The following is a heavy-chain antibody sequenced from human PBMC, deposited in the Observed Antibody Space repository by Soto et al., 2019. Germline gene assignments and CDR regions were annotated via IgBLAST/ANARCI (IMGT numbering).Heavy chain of an antibody. CDR1: GGTFSSYT. V-gene: IGHV1-69*02. D-gene: IGHD4-17*01. CDR2: INPIIGIT. CDR3: ATDYGDYGGFCY. J-gene: IGHJ4*02. Sequence: ASVKVSCKASGGTFSSYTISWVRQAPGQGLEWMGRINPIIGITNYSQKFQGRVTITRDKSASTAYMELSSLRSEDTAVYYCATDYGDYGGFCYWGQGTLVTVSS.